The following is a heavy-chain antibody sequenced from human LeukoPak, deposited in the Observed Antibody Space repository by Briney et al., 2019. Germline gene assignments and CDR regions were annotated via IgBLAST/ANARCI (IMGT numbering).Heavy chain of an antibody. V-gene: IGHV4-59*01. Sequence: SETLSLTCTVSGGSISSYYWSWIRQPPGKGLEWIGYIYYSGSTNYNPSLKSRVTISVDTSKNQFSLRLSSVTAADTAVYYCAKLPDLWIVVVVAAPNFDYWGQGTLVTVSS. CDR1: GGSISSYY. CDR2: IYYSGST. D-gene: IGHD2-15*01. CDR3: AKLPDLWIVVVVAAPNFDY. J-gene: IGHJ4*02.